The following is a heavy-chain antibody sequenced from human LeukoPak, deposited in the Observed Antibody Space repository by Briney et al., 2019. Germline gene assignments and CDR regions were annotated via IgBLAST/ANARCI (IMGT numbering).Heavy chain of an antibody. V-gene: IGHV4-59*01. D-gene: IGHD4-11*01. Sequence: PGGTLRLSCAASGFTFSSYGMNWIRQPPGKGLEWIGYVDHTGSTNFNPSLNGRVSISRDTSKNLFSLRLRSVTAADTAVYFCARGRVSSSTWYSTYYYYFYMDVWGKGTTVTVSS. CDR1: GFTFSSYG. CDR2: VDHTGST. CDR3: ARGRVSSSTWYSTYYYYFYMDV. J-gene: IGHJ6*03.